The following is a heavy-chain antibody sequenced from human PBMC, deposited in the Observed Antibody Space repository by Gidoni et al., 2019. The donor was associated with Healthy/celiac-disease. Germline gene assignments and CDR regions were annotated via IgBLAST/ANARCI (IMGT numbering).Heavy chain of an antibody. Sequence: VQLLESGGGLVQPGGSLRLSCAASGFTFSSYAMRWVRQGPGKGLEWVSAISGSGGSTYYADSVKGRFTISRDNSKNTLYLQMNSLRAEDTAVYYCAKDEPAARWLRLNYWGQGTLVTVSS. CDR2: ISGSGGST. CDR3: AKDEPAARWLRLNY. V-gene: IGHV3-23*01. D-gene: IGHD5-12*01. CDR1: GFTFSSYA. J-gene: IGHJ4*02.